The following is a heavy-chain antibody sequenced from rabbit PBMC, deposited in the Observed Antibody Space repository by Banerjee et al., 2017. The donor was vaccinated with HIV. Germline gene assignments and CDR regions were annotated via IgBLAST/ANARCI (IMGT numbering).Heavy chain of an antibody. J-gene: IGHJ4*01. CDR2: IYAGEGRT. D-gene: IGHD1-1*01. CDR3: ARTTNYKNGFKL. V-gene: IGHV1S45*01. Sequence: QEQLEESGGGLVKPEGSLTLTCKASGFSFSNKYVMCWVRQAPGKGLEWIGYIYAGEGRTYYASWAKGRFTISKTSSTTVTLQMTSLTAADTATYFCARTTNYKNGFKLWGPGTLVTVS. CDR1: GFSFSNKYV.